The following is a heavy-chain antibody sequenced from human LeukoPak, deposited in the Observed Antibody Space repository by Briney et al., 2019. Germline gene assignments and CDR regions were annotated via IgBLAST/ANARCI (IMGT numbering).Heavy chain of an antibody. D-gene: IGHD1-1*01. V-gene: IGHV4-30-2*01. J-gene: IGHJ4*02. CDR3: ARDFRLEGTQQESYYFDY. Sequence: SETLSLTCTVSGGSISSGGCYWSWIRQPPGKGLEWIGYIYHSGSTYYNPSLKSRVTISVDRSKNQFSLKLSSVTAADTAVYYCARDFRLEGTQQESYYFDYWGQGTLVTVSS. CDR1: GGSISSGGCY. CDR2: IYHSGST.